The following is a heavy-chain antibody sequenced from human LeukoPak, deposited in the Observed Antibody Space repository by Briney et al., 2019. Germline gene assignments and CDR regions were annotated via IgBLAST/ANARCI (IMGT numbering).Heavy chain of an antibody. J-gene: IGHJ4*02. CDR3: ARVSRSGSYYIRGYDFDY. V-gene: IGHV1-18*01. CDR2: ISAYSGNT. Sequence: GASGKVSFTASGYAFTSYGTGWVRQAPGQGLGWMGWISAYSGNTNYAQKLQASVTIRTDTSTSTAYMELRSLRSDDTAVYYCARVSRSGSYYIRGYDFDYWGQGTLVTVSS. CDR1: GYAFTSYG. D-gene: IGHD3-10*01.